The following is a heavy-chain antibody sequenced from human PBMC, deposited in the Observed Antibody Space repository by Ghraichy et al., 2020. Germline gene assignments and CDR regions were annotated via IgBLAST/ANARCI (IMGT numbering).Heavy chain of an antibody. CDR1: GFTFSSYA. CDR3: ATRPPYSSSPVAY. V-gene: IGHV3-23*01. Sequence: GESLNISCAASGFTFSSYAMIWVRQAPGKGLEWVSAISGIGGSTYYADSVKGRFTISRDNSKNTLYLQMNSLRAEDTAVYYCATRPPYSSSPVAYWGQGTLVTFPP. CDR2: ISGIGGST. D-gene: IGHD6-6*01. J-gene: IGHJ4*02.